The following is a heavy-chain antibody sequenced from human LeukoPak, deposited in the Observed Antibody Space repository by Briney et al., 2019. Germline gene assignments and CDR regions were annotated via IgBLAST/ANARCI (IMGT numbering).Heavy chain of an antibody. CDR1: GYTFTRHA. CDR2: ISTYNGDT. V-gene: IGHV1-18*01. J-gene: IGHJ4*02. D-gene: IGHD6-19*01. Sequence: ASVKVSCKTPGYTFTRHAITWVRQAPGQGLEWMGWISTYNGDTKYAQKLQGRVTLTTDTSTSTAYMDLRSLTSDDTAVYYCARDPSNTSGWYIYFDYWGQGTLVTVSS. CDR3: ARDPSNTSGWYIYFDY.